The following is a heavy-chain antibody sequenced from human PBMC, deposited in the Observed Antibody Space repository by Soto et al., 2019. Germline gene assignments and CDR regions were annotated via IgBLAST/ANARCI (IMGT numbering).Heavy chain of an antibody. D-gene: IGHD3-3*01. CDR1: GFSFSNYG. CDR3: TKDGDAYDFAFDK. V-gene: IGHV3-23*01. J-gene: IGHJ3*02. CDR2: ITKTGRST. Sequence: PGGSLRLSCATSGFSFSNYGMNWVRQAPGKGLEWVSGITKTGRSTFIADSVRGRFTISRDNLKSIMYLQMNSLRVDDAALYYCTKDGDAYDFAFDKWGQGTMVTVSS.